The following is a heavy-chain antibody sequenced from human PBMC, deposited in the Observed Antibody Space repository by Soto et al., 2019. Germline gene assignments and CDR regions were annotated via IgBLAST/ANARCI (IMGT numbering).Heavy chain of an antibody. D-gene: IGHD4-17*01. CDR3: PSVQPRRTTYITDPPHYYYYGMDV. CDR2: IIPIFGTA. Sequence: QVQLVQSGAEVKKPGSSVKVSCKASGGTFSSYAISWVRQAPGQGLEWMGGIIPIFGTANYAQKFQGRVTITADEPTSTAHMELGSLRSEDTDVYYWPSVQPRRTTYITDPPHYYYYGMDVWGQGTTVTVSS. J-gene: IGHJ6*02. V-gene: IGHV1-69*01. CDR1: GGTFSSYA.